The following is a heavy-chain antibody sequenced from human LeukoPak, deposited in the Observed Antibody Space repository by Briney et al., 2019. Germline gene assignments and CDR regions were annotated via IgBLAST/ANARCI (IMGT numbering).Heavy chain of an antibody. J-gene: IGHJ4*02. CDR2: ISWNSGSI. V-gene: IGHV3-9*01. CDR1: GFTFDDYA. Sequence: GGSLRLSCAASGFTFDDYAMHWVRQAPGKGLEWVSGISWNSGSIGYADSVKGRFTISRDNAKNSLYLQMNSLRAEDTALYYCAKDAYSSSWYGGYFDYWGQGTLVTVSS. CDR3: AKDAYSSSWYGGYFDY. D-gene: IGHD6-13*01.